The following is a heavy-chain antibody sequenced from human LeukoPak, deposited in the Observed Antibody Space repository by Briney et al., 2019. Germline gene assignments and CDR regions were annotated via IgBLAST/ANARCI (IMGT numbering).Heavy chain of an antibody. CDR1: GFTFSSYA. CDR2: ISGSGGST. D-gene: IGHD3-22*01. Sequence: GGSLRLSCAASGFTFSSYAMSWVRQAPGKGLEWVSAISGSGGSTYYADSVKGRFTISRDNSKNTLYLQTNSLRAEDTAVYYCAKAESSGWRDYYYGMDVWGKGTTVTVSS. V-gene: IGHV3-23*01. CDR3: AKAESSGWRDYYYGMDV. J-gene: IGHJ6*04.